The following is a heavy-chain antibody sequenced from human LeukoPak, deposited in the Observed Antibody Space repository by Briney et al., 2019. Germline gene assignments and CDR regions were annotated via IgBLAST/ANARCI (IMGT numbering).Heavy chain of an antibody. D-gene: IGHD5-18*01. J-gene: IGHJ4*02. Sequence: GGSLRLSCVASGFTFSTYTMNWVRQAPGKGLEWVSYIRSSSTAMYYADSVKGRFTISRDNAKNSLYLRMNSLTDEDTAVYYCARNGGYSPLDYWGRGTLVTVSS. V-gene: IGHV3-48*02. CDR3: ARNGGYSPLDY. CDR2: IRSSSTAM. CDR1: GFTFSTYT.